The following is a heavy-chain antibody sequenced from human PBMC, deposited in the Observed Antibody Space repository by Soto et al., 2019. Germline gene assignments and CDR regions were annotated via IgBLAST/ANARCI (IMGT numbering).Heavy chain of an antibody. J-gene: IGHJ4*02. D-gene: IGHD6-19*01. V-gene: IGHV3-7*03. CDR3: ARASGGWGY. Sequence: EVQLVESGGGVVQPGGYLRLSCAASGFTFSIYWMSWFRQAPGEGREWVANIKPDGSEKYYVGSVKGRFTISRDNAKNSLYLQMTSLRAEDTAVYYCARASGGWGYWGQGTMVTVSS. CDR1: GFTFSIYW. CDR2: IKPDGSEK.